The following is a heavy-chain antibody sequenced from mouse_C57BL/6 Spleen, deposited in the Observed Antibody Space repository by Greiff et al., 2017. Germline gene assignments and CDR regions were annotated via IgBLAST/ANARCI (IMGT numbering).Heavy chain of an antibody. CDR2: INPSNGGT. D-gene: IGHD4-1*01. J-gene: IGHJ1*03. CDR3: ARSLTVYWYFDV. Sequence: QVQLQQPGTELVKPGASVKLSCKASGSTFTSYWMHWVKQRPGQGLEWIGNINPSNGGTNYNEKFKSKATLTVDKSSSTAYMQLSSLTAEDSAVYYCARSLTVYWYFDVWGTGTTVTVSS. V-gene: IGHV1-53*01. CDR1: GSTFTSYW.